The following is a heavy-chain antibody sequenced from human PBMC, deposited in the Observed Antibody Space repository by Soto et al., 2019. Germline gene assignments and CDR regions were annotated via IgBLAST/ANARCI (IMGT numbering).Heavy chain of an antibody. Sequence: QVQLVQSGGEVKKPGASVTVSCKTYGYTFTTYGINWVRQAPGQGLEWMGWISPYNGNTKYAQSLQGRVTMTTDTSTSTDYMELRSLRSDDTAVYYCARVPTPTHGDSDKNNWFDPLGQGNLVTVSS. CDR1: GYTFTTYG. CDR2: ISPYNGNT. CDR3: ARVPTPTHGDSDKNNWFDP. V-gene: IGHV1-18*04. J-gene: IGHJ5*02. D-gene: IGHD3-9*01.